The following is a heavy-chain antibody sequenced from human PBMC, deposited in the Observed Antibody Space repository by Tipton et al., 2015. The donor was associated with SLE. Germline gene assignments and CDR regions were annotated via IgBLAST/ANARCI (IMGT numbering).Heavy chain of an antibody. CDR3: ARGRSTSLPMDV. J-gene: IGHJ6*03. Sequence: TLSLTCAVYGGSFSGYYWSWIRQPPGKGLEWIGEINHSGSTNYNPSLKSRVTISVDMSKNQFSLKLSSVTAADTAVYYCARGRSTSLPMDVWGKGTTVTVSS. CDR1: GGSFSGYY. D-gene: IGHD2-2*01. V-gene: IGHV4-34*01. CDR2: INHSGST.